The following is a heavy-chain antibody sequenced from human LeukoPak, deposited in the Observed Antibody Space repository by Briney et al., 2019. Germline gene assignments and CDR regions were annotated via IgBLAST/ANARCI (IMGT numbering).Heavy chain of an antibody. CDR2: IRYDGSNK. D-gene: IGHD4-17*01. CDR3: AKDFYGDYGMDV. CDR1: GFTFSSYG. Sequence: PGGSLRLSCAASGFTFSSYGMHWVRQAPGKGLEWVAFIRYDGSNKYYADSVKGRFTISRDNSKNTLYLQMNSLRTEDTAVYYCAKDFYGDYGMDVWGQGTTVTVSS. J-gene: IGHJ6*02. V-gene: IGHV3-30*02.